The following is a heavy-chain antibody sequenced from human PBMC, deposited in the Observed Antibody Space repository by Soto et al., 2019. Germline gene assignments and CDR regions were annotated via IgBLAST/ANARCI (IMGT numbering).Heavy chain of an antibody. V-gene: IGHV3-15*01. CDR1: GFTFSNAW. CDR2: IKSKTDGGTT. J-gene: IGHJ4*02. D-gene: IGHD4-17*01. Sequence: EVQLVASGGGLVKHGGSLRLSCAASGFTFSNAWMSWVRQAPGKGLEWVVRIKSKTDGGTTDYASPVKGRFTISRDDSKKTLYLQMNSLKTEDTAVYYCTTGSWDYDFDYWGKGTLVTVCS. CDR3: TTGSWDYDFDY.